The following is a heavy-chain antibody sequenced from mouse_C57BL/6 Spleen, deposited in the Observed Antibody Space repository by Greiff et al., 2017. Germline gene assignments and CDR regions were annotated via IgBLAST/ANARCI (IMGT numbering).Heavy chain of an antibody. Sequence: EVHLVESGGGLVKPGGSLKLSCAASGFTFSDYGMHWVRQAPEKGLEWVAYISSGSSTINYADTVKGRFTFSRDNAKNTLFLQMTRLRAEDAAMYYCSSGGSWFAYWGQGTLVTVSA. V-gene: IGHV5-17*01. J-gene: IGHJ3*01. CDR1: GFTFSDYG. CDR2: ISSGSSTI. CDR3: SSGGSWFAY.